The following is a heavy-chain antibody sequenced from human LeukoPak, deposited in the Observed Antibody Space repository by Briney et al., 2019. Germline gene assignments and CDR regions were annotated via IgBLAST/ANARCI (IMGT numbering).Heavy chain of an antibody. CDR1: GFTFSSYA. Sequence: PGGSLRLSCAASGFTFSSYAMHWVRQAPGKGLEWVAVISYDGSNKYYADSVKGRFTISRDNSKNMLYLQMNSLRAEDTAVYYCARVMYFLMMDVWGKGTTVTVSS. J-gene: IGHJ6*04. CDR2: ISYDGSNK. V-gene: IGHV3-30*01. D-gene: IGHD2-8*01. CDR3: ARVMYFLMMDV.